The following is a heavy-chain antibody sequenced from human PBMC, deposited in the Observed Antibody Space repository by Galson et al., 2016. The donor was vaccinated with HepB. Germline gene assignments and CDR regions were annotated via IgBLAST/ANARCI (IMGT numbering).Heavy chain of an antibody. J-gene: IGHJ6*03. V-gene: IGHV3-53*05. Sequence: SLRLSCAASGFTVSSDYMNWVRQAPGKGLEWVSVIYSGGTTYYADSVKGRFTISRDNSKNTVDLQIHSLRSGDAAVYFCARDFKLGAPDYMDVWGKGTTVTVS. CDR1: GFTVSSDY. CDR2: IYSGGTT. D-gene: IGHD1-26*01. CDR3: ARDFKLGAPDYMDV.